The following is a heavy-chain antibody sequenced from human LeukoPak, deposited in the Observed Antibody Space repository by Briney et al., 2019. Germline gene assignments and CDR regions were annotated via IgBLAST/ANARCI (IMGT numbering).Heavy chain of an antibody. CDR2: ISSGGSYI. V-gene: IGHV3-21*01. CDR3: ARRADMDAFDI. CDR1: GFTFSNYN. Sequence: GGSLRLSCAASGFTFSNYNMNWVRQAPGKGLEWVLSISSGGSYIYYADSVKGRFTISRDNAKNSLYLQMNSLRAEDTAVYYCARRADMDAFDIWGQGTMVTVSS. J-gene: IGHJ3*02.